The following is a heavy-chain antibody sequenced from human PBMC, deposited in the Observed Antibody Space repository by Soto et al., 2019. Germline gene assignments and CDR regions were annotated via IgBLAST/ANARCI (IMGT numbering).Heavy chain of an antibody. J-gene: IGHJ1*01. V-gene: IGHV1-24*01. CDR3: ATVSGRYYDFWSGYYRAPQGFKH. CDR2: FDPEDGET. D-gene: IGHD3-3*01. CDR1: GYTLTELS. Sequence: ASVKVSCKVSGYTLTELSMHWVRQAPGKGLEWMGGFDPEDGETIYAQKFQGRVTMTEDTSTDTAYMELSSLRSEDTAVYYCATVSGRYYDFWSGYYRAPQGFKHWGQGTLVTVS.